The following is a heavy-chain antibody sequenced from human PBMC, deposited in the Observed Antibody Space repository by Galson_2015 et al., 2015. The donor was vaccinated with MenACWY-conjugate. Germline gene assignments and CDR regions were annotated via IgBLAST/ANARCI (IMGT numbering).Heavy chain of an antibody. CDR1: GFTFNSYR. Sequence: SLRLSCAASGFTFNSYRMNWVRQAPGKGLEWVSYISSSSSTIYYADSVKGRFTISRDNAKNSLYLQMNSLRAEDTAVYYCATGGFRPDYWGQGTLVTVSS. D-gene: IGHD6-6*01. J-gene: IGHJ4*02. CDR2: ISSSSSTI. CDR3: ATGGFRPDY. V-gene: IGHV3-48*04.